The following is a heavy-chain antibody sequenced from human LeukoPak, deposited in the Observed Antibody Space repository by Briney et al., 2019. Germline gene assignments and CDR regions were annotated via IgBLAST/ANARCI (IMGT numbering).Heavy chain of an antibody. J-gene: IGHJ3*02. CDR3: ARGAYCGGDCYSVDAFDI. CDR1: GYTFTSYA. CDR2: INTNTGNP. D-gene: IGHD2-21*02. V-gene: IGHV7-4-1*02. Sequence: GASVKVSCKASGYTFTSYAMNWVRQAPGQGLEWMGWINTNTGNPTYAQGFTGRFVFSLDTSVSTAYLQISSLKAEDTAVYYCARGAYCGGDCYSVDAFDIWGQGTMVTVSS.